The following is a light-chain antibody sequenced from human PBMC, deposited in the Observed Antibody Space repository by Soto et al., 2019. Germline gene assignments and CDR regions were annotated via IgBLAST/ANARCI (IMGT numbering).Light chain of an antibody. J-gene: IGKJ1*01. V-gene: IGKV1-5*03. CDR2: KAS. CDR3: QQYDSYST. Sequence: DIQMTQSPSTLSGSVGDRVTITCRASQTISSWLAWYQQKPGKAPKLLIYKASTLESGVPSRFSGSGFGTEFTLTISSLQPDDSATYYCQQYDSYSTFGQGTKVDIK. CDR1: QTISSW.